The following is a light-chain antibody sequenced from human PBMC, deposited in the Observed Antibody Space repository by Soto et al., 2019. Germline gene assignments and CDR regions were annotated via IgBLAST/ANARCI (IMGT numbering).Light chain of an antibody. CDR3: SSYTSSYTYV. Sequence: QSALTQPASVSGSPGQSVTISCAGTSSDVGGYNFVSWYQQHPGKAPQLMIYDVSSRPSGVSNRFSGSKSGNTASLTISGLQAEDEAGYYCSSYTSSYTYVFGTGTKLTVL. V-gene: IGLV2-14*03. J-gene: IGLJ1*01. CDR1: SSDVGGYNF. CDR2: DVS.